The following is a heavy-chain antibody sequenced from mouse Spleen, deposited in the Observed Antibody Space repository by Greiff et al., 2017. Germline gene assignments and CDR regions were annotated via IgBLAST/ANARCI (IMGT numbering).Heavy chain of an antibody. CDR2: IRLKSDNYAT. CDR1: GFTFSNYW. Sequence: EVKLQESGGGLVQPGGSMKLSCVASGFTFSNYWMNWVRQSPEKGLEWVAQIRLKSDNYATHYAESVKGRFTISRDDSKSSVYLQMNNLRAEDTGIYYCTGADGYSPFAYWGQGTLVTVSA. CDR3: TGADGYSPFAY. J-gene: IGHJ3*01. V-gene: IGHV6-3*01. D-gene: IGHD2-3*01.